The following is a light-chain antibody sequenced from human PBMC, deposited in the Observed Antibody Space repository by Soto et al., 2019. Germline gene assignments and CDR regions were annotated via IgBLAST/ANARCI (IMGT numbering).Light chain of an antibody. CDR3: CSFGSSGTI. V-gene: IGLV2-23*02. Sequence: QSALTQPASVSGSPGQSITISCNGTSSDIGSYDLLSWYQQHPGKAPKLMIYEVTKRPAGVSDRFSGSKSANTASLTISGLQAEDEADYYCCSFGSSGTILGGGTKLTVL. J-gene: IGLJ2*01. CDR2: EVT. CDR1: SSDIGSYDL.